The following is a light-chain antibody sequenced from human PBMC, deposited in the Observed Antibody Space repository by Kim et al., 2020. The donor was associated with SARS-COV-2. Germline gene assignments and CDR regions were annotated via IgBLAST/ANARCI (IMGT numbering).Light chain of an antibody. CDR1: SSNIGSNY. V-gene: IGLV1-47*02. Sequence: QSALTQPPSASGTPGQRVTISCSGSSSNIGSNYVYWYQQLPGTAPKLLIYSNNQRPSGVADRFSGSKSGTSSSLAISGLRSEDEADYYCAAWDDSLSGVLFGGGTQLTVL. CDR2: SNN. J-gene: IGLJ2*01. CDR3: AAWDDSLSGVL.